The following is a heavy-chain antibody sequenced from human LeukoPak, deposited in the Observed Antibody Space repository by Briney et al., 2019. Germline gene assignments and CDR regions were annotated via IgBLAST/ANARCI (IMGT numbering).Heavy chain of an antibody. J-gene: IGHJ6*02. CDR1: GGMLSSYA. Sequence: SVKVSCKASGGMLSSYAISWVRQAPGHGLEWMGGIIPIFGTPDYAQKFQGRVTISADESTSTGYMELSSLRSEDTAVYFCARGEAGTYAFDQDYYYGMDVWGQGTTVTVSS. CDR3: ARGEAGTYAFDQDYYYGMDV. V-gene: IGHV1-69*13. CDR2: IIPIFGTP. D-gene: IGHD6-19*01.